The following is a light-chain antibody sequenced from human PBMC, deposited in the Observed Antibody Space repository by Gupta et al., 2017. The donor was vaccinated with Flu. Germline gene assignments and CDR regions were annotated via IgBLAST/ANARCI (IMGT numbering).Light chain of an antibody. V-gene: IGLV1-51*02. CDR1: SSNIGNNY. J-gene: IGLJ2*01. CDR3: GTWDSSLSAGV. CDR2: DNN. Sequence: QSVLTQPPSVSAAPGQKVTISCSGSSSNIGNNYVSWYQQLPEPAPNLLIYDNNKRPSGIPARFSGSKSGTSATLGITGLQAGDEADYYCGTWDSSLSAGVFGGGTKLTVL.